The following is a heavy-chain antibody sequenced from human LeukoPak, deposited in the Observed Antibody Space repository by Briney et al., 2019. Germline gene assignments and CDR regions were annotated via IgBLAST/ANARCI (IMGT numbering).Heavy chain of an antibody. CDR2: IYSGGST. Sequence: GGSLRLSCAASGFTVSSNYMSWVRQAPGKGLEWVSVIYSGGSTYYADSVKGRFTISRDNSKNTLYLQMNSLRAEDTAVCYCAREEGYGDSYFDYWGQGTLVTVSS. D-gene: IGHD4-17*01. CDR3: AREEGYGDSYFDY. J-gene: IGHJ4*02. CDR1: GFTVSSNY. V-gene: IGHV3-53*01.